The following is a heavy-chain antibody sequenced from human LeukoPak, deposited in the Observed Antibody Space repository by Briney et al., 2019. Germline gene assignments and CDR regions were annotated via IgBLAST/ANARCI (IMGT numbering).Heavy chain of an antibody. CDR1: GAGVSSNSVT. D-gene: IGHD3-16*01. Sequence: SQTLSLTCTISGAGVSSNSVTWNWVRQSPSRGLEWLGRTFYRSKWNADYAPSVQSRITMDLDSSRNQFSLQLHSVTPDDTAVYFCGRWDCLATRAFDYWGQGTLVTVSS. V-gene: IGHV6-1*01. J-gene: IGHJ4*02. CDR3: GRWDCLATRAFDY. CDR2: TFYRSKWNA.